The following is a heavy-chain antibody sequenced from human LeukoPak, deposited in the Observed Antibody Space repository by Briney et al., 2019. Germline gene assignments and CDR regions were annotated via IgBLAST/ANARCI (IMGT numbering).Heavy chain of an antibody. Sequence: GGSLRLSCAASGFTFSSYAMSWVRQAPGKGLEWVSAISGSGGGTYYADSVKGRFTISRDNSKNTLYLQTNSLRAEDTAVYYCARRGAAGTYYFDYWGQGTLVTVSS. CDR3: ARRGAAGTYYFDY. J-gene: IGHJ4*02. CDR2: ISGSGGGT. D-gene: IGHD6-13*01. CDR1: GFTFSSYA. V-gene: IGHV3-23*01.